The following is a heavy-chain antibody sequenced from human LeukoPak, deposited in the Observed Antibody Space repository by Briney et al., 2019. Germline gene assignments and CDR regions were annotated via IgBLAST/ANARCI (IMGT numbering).Heavy chain of an antibody. J-gene: IGHJ5*02. CDR2: IYYSGST. V-gene: IGHV4-59*01. Sequence: SETLSLTCTVSGGSISSYYWSWIRQPPGNGLEWIGYIYYSGSTNYNPSLKSRVTISVDTSKNQFSLKLSSVTAADTAVYYCARESIAARMWFDPWGQGTLVTVSS. CDR1: GGSISSYY. D-gene: IGHD6-6*01. CDR3: ARESIAARMWFDP.